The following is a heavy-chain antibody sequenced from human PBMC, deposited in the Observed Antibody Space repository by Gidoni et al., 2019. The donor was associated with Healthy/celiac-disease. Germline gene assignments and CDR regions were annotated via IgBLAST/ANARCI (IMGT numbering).Heavy chain of an antibody. D-gene: IGHD2-21*01. V-gene: IGHV3-30*04. J-gene: IGHJ6*02. CDR3: ARDPIPGGMDV. CDR2: ISYEGSNK. Sequence: QVQLVESGGGVVQPGSYLRLSCAASGFTFSSSAMHWVRQAPGKGLEWFAVISYEGSNKDYADSVKGRFTISRDNSKNTLYLQMNSLRAEDTAVYYCARDPIPGGMDVWGQGTTVTVSS. CDR1: GFTFSSSA.